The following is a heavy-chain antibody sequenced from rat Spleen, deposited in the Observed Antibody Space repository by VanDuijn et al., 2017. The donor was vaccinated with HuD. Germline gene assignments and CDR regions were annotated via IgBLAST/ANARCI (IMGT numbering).Heavy chain of an antibody. CDR3: ARHDYSAPFDY. V-gene: IGHV5-17*01. J-gene: IGHJ2*01. D-gene: IGHD1-1*01. CDR2: IIYDGSST. Sequence: EVQLVESGGGLVRPGRSLKVSCAASGITFSDYDMAWVRQAPKKGLEWVATIIYDGSSTFYRDSVRGLFTISRDNAKSTLYLQMDSLRSEDTATYYCARHDYSAPFDYWGQGVMVTVSS. CDR1: GITFSDYD.